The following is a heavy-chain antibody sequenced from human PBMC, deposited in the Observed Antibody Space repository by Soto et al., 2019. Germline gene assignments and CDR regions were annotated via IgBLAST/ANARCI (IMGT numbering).Heavy chain of an antibody. D-gene: IGHD3-22*01. J-gene: IGHJ5*02. V-gene: IGHV1-69*06. Sequence: QVQLVQSGAEVKKPGSSVKVSCKASGGTFSSYAISWVRQAPGQGLEWMGGIIPIFGTANYAQKFQGRVTITAATSPSTAYMELSSLSSEDTAVYYCAKSGSSGSNWFDPWGQGTLVTVSS. CDR2: IIPIFGTA. CDR1: GGTFSSYA. CDR3: AKSGSSGSNWFDP.